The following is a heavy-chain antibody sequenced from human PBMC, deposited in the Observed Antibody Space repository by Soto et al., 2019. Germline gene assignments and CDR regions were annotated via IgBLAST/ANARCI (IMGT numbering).Heavy chain of an antibody. CDR2: IIPILGIA. D-gene: IGHD4-17*01. Sequence: QVQLVQSGAAVKKPGSSVKVSCKASGGTFSSYTISWVRQAPGQGLEWMGRIIPILGIANDAQKFQGRVTITADKSTSTAYMELRSLRSEDTAVYYCATRDYGDPKSPLRYWGQGTLVTVSS. V-gene: IGHV1-69*02. CDR3: ATRDYGDPKSPLRY. J-gene: IGHJ4*02. CDR1: GGTFSSYT.